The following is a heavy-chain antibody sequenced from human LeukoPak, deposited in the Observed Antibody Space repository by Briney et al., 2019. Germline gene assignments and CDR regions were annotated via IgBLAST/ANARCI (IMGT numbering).Heavy chain of an antibody. V-gene: IGHV1-2*04. D-gene: IGHD3-10*01. CDR3: ARGEVGSGSYYKESWFAP. J-gene: IGHJ5*02. CDR2: INPNSGGT. Sequence: ASVKVSCKASGYTFTGYYMHWVRQAPGQGLEWMGWINPNSGGTNYAQKFQGWVTMTRDTSISTAYMELSRLRSDDTAVYYCARGEVGSGSYYKESWFAPWGQGTLVTVSS. CDR1: GYTFTGYY.